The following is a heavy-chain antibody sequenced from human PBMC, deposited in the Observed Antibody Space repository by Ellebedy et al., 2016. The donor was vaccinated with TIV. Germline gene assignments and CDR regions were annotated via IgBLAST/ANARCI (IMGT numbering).Heavy chain of an antibody. D-gene: IGHD4-17*01. CDR1: GISIGRYL. J-gene: IGHJ2*01. CDR2: IYYSGTT. Sequence: MPSETLSLTCNVSGISIGRYLWHWIRQSLEKGLEWIGYIYYSGTTTYSPSLKSRVPMSVDTSKNQFSLRLTSATAADTAVYYCARRLHYGDWYFDLWGPGTLVTVSS. CDR3: ARRLHYGDWYFDL. V-gene: IGHV4-59*01.